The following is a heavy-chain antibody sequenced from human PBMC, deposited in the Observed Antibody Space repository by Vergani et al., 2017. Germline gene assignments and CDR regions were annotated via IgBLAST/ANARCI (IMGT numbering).Heavy chain of an antibody. CDR3: AREYSNWYFDY. V-gene: IGHV4-34*01. D-gene: IGHD4-11*01. CDR1: GGSFSGYY. Sequence: QVQLQQWGAGLLKPSETLSLTCAVYGGSFSGYYWSWIRQPPGKGLEWIGEINHSGSTNYNPSLKSRVTISVDTSKNQFSLKLSSVTAADTAVYYCAREYSNWYFDYWGQGTLVTVSS. CDR2: INHSGST. J-gene: IGHJ4*02.